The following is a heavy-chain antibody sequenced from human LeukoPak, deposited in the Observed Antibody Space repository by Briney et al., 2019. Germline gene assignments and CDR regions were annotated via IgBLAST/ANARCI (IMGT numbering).Heavy chain of an antibody. J-gene: IGHJ4*02. V-gene: IGHV3-23*01. CDR3: AKYSLGYGSGYLDY. Sequence: GGSLRLSCEASGFSFGGFAMSWVRQAPGKGLEGVSSISGSGGSTFDADSVRGRFTISRDNSKRTLYLQVNSLRAEDTAVYYCAKYSLGYGSGYLDYWGQGTLVTVSS. D-gene: IGHD2-15*01. CDR2: ISGSGGST. CDR1: GFSFGGFA.